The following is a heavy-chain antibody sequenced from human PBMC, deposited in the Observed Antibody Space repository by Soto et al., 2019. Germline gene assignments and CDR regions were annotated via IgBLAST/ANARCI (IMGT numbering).Heavy chain of an antibody. CDR1: GYSLSGYY. J-gene: IGHJ5*02. CDR3: ARGWGIAAPGPNWFDP. D-gene: IGHD6-13*01. Sequence: ASVKVSCKASGYSLSGYYLHWVRQAPGQGPEWMGWINPNSGGTKYVQKFQGRVTMTRDTSISTVYLELSRLRSDDTAVYHCARGWGIAAPGPNWFDPWGQGTLVTSPQ. CDR2: INPNSGGT. V-gene: IGHV1-2*02.